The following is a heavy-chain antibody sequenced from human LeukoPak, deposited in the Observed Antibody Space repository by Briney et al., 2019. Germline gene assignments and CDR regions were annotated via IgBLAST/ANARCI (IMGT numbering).Heavy chain of an antibody. CDR3: AVTTVTNNDY. J-gene: IGHJ4*02. CDR1: GGTFSSYA. V-gene: IGHV1-69*01. CDR2: IIPIFGTA. Sequence: ASVKVSFKASGGTFSSYAISWVRQAPGQGLEWMGGIIPIFGTANYAQKFQGRVTITADESTSTAYMELSSLRSEDTAVYYCAVTTVTNNDYWGQGTLVTVSS. D-gene: IGHD4-17*01.